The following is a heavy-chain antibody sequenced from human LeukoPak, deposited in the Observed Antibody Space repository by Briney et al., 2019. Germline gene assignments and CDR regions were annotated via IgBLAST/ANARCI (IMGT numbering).Heavy chain of an antibody. D-gene: IGHD3-22*01. CDR1: GFTFSSYG. J-gene: IGHJ4*02. V-gene: IGHV3-30*19. Sequence: GGSLRLSCAASGFTFSSYGMHWVRQAPGKGLEWVAVISYDGSNKYYADSVKGRFTISRDNSKNTLYLQMNSLRAEDTAVYYCARRRYYYDSSGYLDYWGQGTLVTVSS. CDR2: ISYDGSNK. CDR3: ARRRYYYDSSGYLDY.